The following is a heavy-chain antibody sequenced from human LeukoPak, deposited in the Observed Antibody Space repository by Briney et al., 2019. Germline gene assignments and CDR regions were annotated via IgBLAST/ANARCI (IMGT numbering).Heavy chain of an antibody. CDR2: IRYDGSNK. V-gene: IGHV3-30*02. Sequence: GGSLRLSCAASGFTFSSYGMHWVRQAPGKGLEWVAFIRYDGSNKYYADSVKGRFTFSRDNSKNTLYMQMNRLRAEDTAVYYCAKAGGFLGSVTPPYYYYYMDVWGKGTTVTVSS. D-gene: IGHD4-17*01. CDR1: GFTFSSYG. J-gene: IGHJ6*03. CDR3: AKAGGFLGSVTPPYYYYYMDV.